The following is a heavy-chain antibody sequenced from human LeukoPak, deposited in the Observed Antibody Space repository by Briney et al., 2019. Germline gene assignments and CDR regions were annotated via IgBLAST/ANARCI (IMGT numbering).Heavy chain of an antibody. V-gene: IGHV4-39*07. J-gene: IGHJ5*02. CDR2: IYYSGST. D-gene: IGHD4-17*01. CDR3: AGRADYGDYPLNWFDP. Sequence: TSGTLSLTCTVSGGSISSSSYYWGWIRQPPGKGLEWIGSIYYSGSTYYNPSLKGRVTISVDTSKNQFSLKLSSVTAADTAVYYCAGRADYGDYPLNWFDPWGQGTLVTVSS. CDR1: GGSISSSSYY.